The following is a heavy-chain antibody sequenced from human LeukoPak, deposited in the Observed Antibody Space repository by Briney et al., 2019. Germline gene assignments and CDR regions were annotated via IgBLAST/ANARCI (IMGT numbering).Heavy chain of an antibody. J-gene: IGHJ4*02. CDR1: GGPISSYY. CDR2: IYYSGST. D-gene: IGHD3-9*01. CDR3: ARADILTGPAEIDY. Sequence: SETLSLTCTVSGGPISSYYWSWIRQPPGKGLAWIGYIYYSGSTNYNPSLKSRVTISVDTSKNQFSLKLSSVTAADTAVYYCARADILTGPAEIDYWGQGTLVTVSS. V-gene: IGHV4-59*01.